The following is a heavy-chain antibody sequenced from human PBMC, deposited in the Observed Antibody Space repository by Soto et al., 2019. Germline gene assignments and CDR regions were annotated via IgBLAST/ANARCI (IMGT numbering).Heavy chain of an antibody. J-gene: IGHJ6*02. CDR1: GFSFRDYF. CDR3: AREGGNYFYGMDV. Sequence: GESLKISCAASGFSFRDYFMSWLRQAPGKGLVWVSRINGDGGSTTYADSVKGRFTISRDNAKNTLYLQMNNLRAEDTAVYYCAREGGNYFYGMDVWGQGTTVTVSS. V-gene: IGHV3-74*01. CDR2: INGDGGST.